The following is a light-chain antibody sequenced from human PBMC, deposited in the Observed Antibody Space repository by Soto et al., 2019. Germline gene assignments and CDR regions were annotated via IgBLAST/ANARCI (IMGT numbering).Light chain of an antibody. CDR2: DVS. J-gene: IGLJ2*01. V-gene: IGLV2-14*01. CDR1: SSDVGGYNY. CDR3: SSYTSSSLVV. Sequence: QSALTQPASVSGSPGQSITISCPGTSSDVGGYNYVSWYQQQPGKAPKLMIYDVSNRPSGVSNRFSGSKSGNTASLTISGLQAEDEADYYCSSYTSSSLVVFGGGTKLTVL.